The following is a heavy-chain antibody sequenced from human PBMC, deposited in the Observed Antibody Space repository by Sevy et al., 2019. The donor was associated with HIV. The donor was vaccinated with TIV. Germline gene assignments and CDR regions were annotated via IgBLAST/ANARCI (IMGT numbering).Heavy chain of an antibody. V-gene: IGHV1-24*01. D-gene: IGHD3-10*01. Sequence: ASVKVSCKVSGYTLTELSMHWVRQAPGKGLEWMGGFDPEDGETIYAQKFQGRVTMTEDTSTDTAYMGLSSLRSEDTAVYYCATEAMVRGVTTACMDVWGQGTTVTVSS. CDR2: FDPEDGET. CDR3: ATEAMVRGVTTACMDV. J-gene: IGHJ6*02. CDR1: GYTLTELS.